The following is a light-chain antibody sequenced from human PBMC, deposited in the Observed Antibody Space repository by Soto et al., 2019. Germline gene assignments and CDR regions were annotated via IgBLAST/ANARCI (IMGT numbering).Light chain of an antibody. CDR1: SSNIGAGYE. Sequence: QTVVTQPPSVSGAPGQRVTISCAGTSSNIGAGYEVHWYQQFPGTAPKLLIYHTTNRPSEVPDRFSGSKSGTSASLAIAGLQAEDEAEYYCQSYDTTLSAVFGGGTKLTVL. CDR3: QSYDTTLSAV. V-gene: IGLV1-40*01. CDR2: HTT. J-gene: IGLJ2*01.